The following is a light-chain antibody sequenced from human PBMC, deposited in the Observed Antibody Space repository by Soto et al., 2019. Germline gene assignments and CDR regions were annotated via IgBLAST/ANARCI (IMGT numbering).Light chain of an antibody. J-gene: IGKJ1*01. Sequence: EIVLTQSPGTLSLSPGEKATLSCRASQSVSGSYLAWYQQKPGQAPRLLIYGASTRATGIPDRFSGSGSGTFFTLTLYSRDPEDHAVYYGHHYCGLPRTFGQGTKVEIQ. CDR3: HHYCGLPRT. CDR1: QSVSGSY. V-gene: IGKV3-20*01. CDR2: GAS.